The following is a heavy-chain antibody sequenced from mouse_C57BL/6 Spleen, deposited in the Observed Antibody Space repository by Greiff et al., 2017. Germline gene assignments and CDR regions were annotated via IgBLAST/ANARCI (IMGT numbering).Heavy chain of an antibody. CDR2: ISSGGSYT. CDR1: GFTFSSYG. Sequence: EVQLQQSGGDLVKPGGSLKLSCAASGFTFSSYGMSWVRQTPDKRLEWVATISSGGSYTYYPDSVKGRFTISRDNAKNTLYLQMSSLKSEDTAMYYCARHGGGAWFAYWGQGTLVTVSA. V-gene: IGHV5-6*01. J-gene: IGHJ3*01. CDR3: ARHGGGAWFAY.